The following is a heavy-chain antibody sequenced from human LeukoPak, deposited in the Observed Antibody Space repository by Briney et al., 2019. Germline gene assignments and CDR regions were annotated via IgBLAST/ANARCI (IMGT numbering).Heavy chain of an antibody. V-gene: IGHV3-9*01. CDR1: GFTFDEYA. J-gene: IGHJ3*01. CDR3: AKDRGGSSQLGDAFDV. D-gene: IGHD2-15*01. CDR2: ISYGSDTI. Sequence: GRSLRLSCAASGFTFDEYAMHWVRQAPGKGLEGVSGISYGSDTIGYVDSVKGRFTISRDNAKNSLYLQMNSLRTDDTALYYCAKDRGGSSQLGDAFDVWGQGTMVSVSS.